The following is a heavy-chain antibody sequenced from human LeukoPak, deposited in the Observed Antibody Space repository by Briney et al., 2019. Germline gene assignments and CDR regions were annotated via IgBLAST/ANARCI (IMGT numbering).Heavy chain of an antibody. V-gene: IGHV3-48*03. Sequence: PGGSLRLSCAASGFTFSSYEMNWVRQAPGKGLEWVSYISSTGNTIYYADSVKGRFTISRDNAKNSLYLQMNSLRAEDTAVYYCARALWRTVVTPFGYWGQGTLVTVSS. CDR2: ISSTGNTI. J-gene: IGHJ4*02. CDR1: GFTFSSYE. D-gene: IGHD4-23*01. CDR3: ARALWRTVVTPFGY.